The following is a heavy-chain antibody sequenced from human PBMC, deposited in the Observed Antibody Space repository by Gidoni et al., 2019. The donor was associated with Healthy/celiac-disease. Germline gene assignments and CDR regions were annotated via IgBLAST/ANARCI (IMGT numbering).Heavy chain of an antibody. CDR2: ISAYNGNT. V-gene: IGHV1-18*01. D-gene: IGHD2-15*01. CDR3: ARRGGDYCSGGSCGVTFSDY. CDR1: GYTFTSYG. J-gene: IGHJ4*02. Sequence: QVQLVQSGAEVKKPGASVKVSCKASGYTFTSYGISWVRQAPGQGLEWMGWISAYNGNTNYAQKLQGRVTMTTDTSTSTAYMELRSLRSDDTAVYYCARRGGDYCSGGSCGVTFSDYWGQGTLVTVSS.